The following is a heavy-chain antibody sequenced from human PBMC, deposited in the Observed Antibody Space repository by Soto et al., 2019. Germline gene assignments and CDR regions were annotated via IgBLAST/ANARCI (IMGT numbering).Heavy chain of an antibody. CDR1: GFTFINYA. J-gene: IGHJ4*02. V-gene: IGHV3-23*01. CDR3: AKHLGIAARSFDY. Sequence: LRLSCAASGFTFINYAMSWVRQAPGKGLEWVSTISGSDGSTFYADSVKGRFTISRDSSKSTLSLQMNSLRAEDTALYYCAKHLGIAARSFDYWGRGAQVTVSS. D-gene: IGHD6-6*01. CDR2: ISGSDGST.